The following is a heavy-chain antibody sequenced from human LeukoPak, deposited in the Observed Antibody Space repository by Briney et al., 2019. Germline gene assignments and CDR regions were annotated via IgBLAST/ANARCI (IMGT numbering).Heavy chain of an antibody. CDR3: TRDYSSSSGRAFDI. J-gene: IGHJ3*02. V-gene: IGHV3-7*01. Sequence: HPGGSLRLSCAASGVTFSSFAMHWVRQAPGKGLEWVANMKGDGSEKHYVDSMKGRFTISRDNAKNSLYLQMNSLRAEDTAVYYCTRDYSSSSGRAFDIWGQGTMVTVSS. CDR2: MKGDGSEK. D-gene: IGHD6-6*01. CDR1: GVTFSSFA.